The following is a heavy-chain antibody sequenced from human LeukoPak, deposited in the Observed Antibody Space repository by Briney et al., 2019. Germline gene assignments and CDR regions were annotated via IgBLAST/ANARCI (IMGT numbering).Heavy chain of an antibody. CDR1: GYIFTPHH. V-gene: IGHV1-3*01. J-gene: IGHJ4*02. CDR3: AMSVEMPPIPSFDY. D-gene: IGHD5-24*01. CDR2: VSAANNP. Sequence: GASVKVSCKTSGYIFTPHHIHWMRQAPGQGLELLGWVSAANNPEYSQKFQGRVVITRDTSATTSYLELNSLRSEDTAVYYCAMSVEMPPIPSFDYWGQGTLVTVSS.